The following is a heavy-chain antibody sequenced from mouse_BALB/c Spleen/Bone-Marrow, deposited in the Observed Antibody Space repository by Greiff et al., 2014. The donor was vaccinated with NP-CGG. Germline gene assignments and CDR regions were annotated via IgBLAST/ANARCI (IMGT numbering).Heavy chain of an antibody. J-gene: IGHJ2*01. CDR1: GLTFSSFG. CDR3: ARSGSSSGYFDY. V-gene: IGHV5-17*02. D-gene: IGHD1-1*01. CDR2: ISSGSSTV. Sequence: DVQLVESGGGLAQPGGSRKLSCAASGLTFSSFGMHWVRQAPEKGLEWVAYISSGSSTVYYADKVMGRFTISRDNPKNTLFLQMTSLRSEDTAMYYCARSGSSSGYFDYWGQGTTLTVSS.